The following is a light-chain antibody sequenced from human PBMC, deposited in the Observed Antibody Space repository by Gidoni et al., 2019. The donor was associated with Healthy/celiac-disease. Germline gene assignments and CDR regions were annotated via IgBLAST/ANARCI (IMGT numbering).Light chain of an antibody. CDR2: DAS. CDR1: QSVSSY. Sequence: EIVLPQSPATLSLSPGERATLSCRASQSVSSYLAWYQQKPGQAPRLLIYDASNRATGIPARFSGSGSGTDFTLTISSLEPEDFAVYYCQQRSNWPPRCSFGQGTKLEIK. V-gene: IGKV3-11*01. J-gene: IGKJ2*04. CDR3: QQRSNWPPRCS.